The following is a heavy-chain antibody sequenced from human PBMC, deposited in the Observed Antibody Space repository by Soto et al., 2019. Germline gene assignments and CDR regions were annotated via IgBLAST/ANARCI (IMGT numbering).Heavy chain of an antibody. J-gene: IGHJ4*02. D-gene: IGHD3-16*01. CDR2: IYSSGNT. V-gene: IGHV4-59*01. CDR3: ARDRGPHSYADY. Sequence: QVQLQESGPGLVKPSETLSLTCTVSGGSINTYYWSWIRQPPGKGLEWIGYIYSSGNTNYNPSLKSRVTISVDTSNNQFSLNLNALTAADTAVYYCARDRGPHSYADYWGQGTLVTVSS. CDR1: GGSINTYY.